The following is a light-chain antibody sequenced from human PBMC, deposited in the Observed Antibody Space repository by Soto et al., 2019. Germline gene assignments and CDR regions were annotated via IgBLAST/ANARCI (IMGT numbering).Light chain of an antibody. CDR1: QSVSNN. CDR2: GAS. CDR3: QQYDNWPYT. V-gene: IGKV3-15*01. J-gene: IGKJ2*01. Sequence: EIVMTHSPATLSVSPGERATLSCRASQSVSNNLAWYQQKPGQAPRLLIYGASTRATAIPARFSGSGSGTEFTLTISSLQSEDFAVYFGQQYDNWPYTVGQGTKLEIK.